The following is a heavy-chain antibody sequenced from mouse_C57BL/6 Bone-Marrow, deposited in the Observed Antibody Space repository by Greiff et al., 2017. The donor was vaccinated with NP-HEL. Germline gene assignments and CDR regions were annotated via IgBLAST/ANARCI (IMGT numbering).Heavy chain of an antibody. J-gene: IGHJ4*01. Sequence: QVQLQQSGAELVRPGASVTLSCKASGYTFTDYEMHWVKQTPVHGLEWIGAIDPETGGTAYNQKFKGKAILTADKSSSTAYMELRSLTSEDSAVYYCTGNLRNYAMDYWGQGTSVTVSS. V-gene: IGHV1-15*01. D-gene: IGHD2-1*01. CDR3: TGNLRNYAMDY. CDR1: GYTFTDYE. CDR2: IDPETGGT.